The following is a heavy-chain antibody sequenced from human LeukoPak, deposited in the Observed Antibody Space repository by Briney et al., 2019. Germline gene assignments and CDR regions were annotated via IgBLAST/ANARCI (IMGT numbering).Heavy chain of an antibody. CDR2: INTSTGNP. Sequence: ASVKVSCKASGYTFTSYSINWVRQAPGQGLEWMGWINTSTGNPTYAQGFTGRCVFSLDTSVSTAYLQISSLKAEDTAVYYCARDTVRGVIPTFYYGLDVWGQGTTVTVSS. D-gene: IGHD3-10*01. CDR3: ARDTVRGVIPTFYYGLDV. CDR1: GYTFTSYS. J-gene: IGHJ6*02. V-gene: IGHV7-4-1*02.